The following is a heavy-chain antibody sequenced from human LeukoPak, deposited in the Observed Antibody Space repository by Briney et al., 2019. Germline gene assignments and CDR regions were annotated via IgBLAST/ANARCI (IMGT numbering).Heavy chain of an antibody. V-gene: IGHV3-11*04. CDR1: GFTFSDYY. CDR2: ISSSGSTI. J-gene: IGHJ6*03. Sequence: GGSLRLSCAASGFTFSDYYMTWIRQAPGKGLEWVSFISSSGSTIYYADSVKGRFTISRDNAKNSLYLQMNSLRAEDTAVYYCARGRYYYYVDVWGKGTTVTASS. CDR3: ARGRYYYYVDV.